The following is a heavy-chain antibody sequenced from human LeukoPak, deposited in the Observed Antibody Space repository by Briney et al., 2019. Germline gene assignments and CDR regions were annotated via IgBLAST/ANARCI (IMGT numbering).Heavy chain of an antibody. Sequence: PGRSLRLSCAASGFTFTVYWMSWVRQAPGKGLEWVANIKEDGSEKYYVDSVKGRFTISKDNAKNSLYLQMTSLRAEDTALYYCARDTHLSYAAGFDYWGQGTLVTVSS. CDR3: ARDTHLSYAAGFDY. D-gene: IGHD3-16*01. CDR2: IKEDGSEK. V-gene: IGHV3-7*01. J-gene: IGHJ4*02. CDR1: GFTFTVYW.